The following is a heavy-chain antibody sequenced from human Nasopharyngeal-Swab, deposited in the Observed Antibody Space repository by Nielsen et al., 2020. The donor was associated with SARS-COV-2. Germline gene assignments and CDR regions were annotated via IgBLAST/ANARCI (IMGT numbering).Heavy chain of an antibody. D-gene: IGHD3-3*01. J-gene: IGHJ6*03. V-gene: IGHV3-64*01. CDR2: ISSNGGRP. Sequence: GESLKISCAASGFTFSSYAMHWVRQAPGKGLEYVSAISSNGGRPYYANSVKGRFTISRDNSKNTLYLQMGSLRAEDMAVYYCARGPKRITIFGVVNRYYYYMDVWGKGTTVTVSS. CDR3: ARGPKRITIFGVVNRYYYYMDV. CDR1: GFTFSSYA.